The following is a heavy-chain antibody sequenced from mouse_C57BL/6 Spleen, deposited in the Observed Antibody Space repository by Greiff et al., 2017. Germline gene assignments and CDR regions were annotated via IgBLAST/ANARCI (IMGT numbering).Heavy chain of an antibody. Sequence: VLLQQPGAELVKPGASVKMSCKASGYTFTSYWITWVKQRPGQGLEWIGDIYPGSGSTNYNEKFKSKAKLTVDTSSSTAYMQLSSLTSEDSAVYYCAREGYYYAMDYWGQGTSVTVSS. J-gene: IGHJ4*01. CDR1: GYTFTSYW. CDR2: IYPGSGST. V-gene: IGHV1-55*01. CDR3: AREGYYYAMDY.